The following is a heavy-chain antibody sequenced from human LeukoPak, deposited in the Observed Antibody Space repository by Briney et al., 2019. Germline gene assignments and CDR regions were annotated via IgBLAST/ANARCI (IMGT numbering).Heavy chain of an antibody. CDR3: GRGGXXXXXYRLYYMDV. CDR2: INPNSGDT. J-gene: IGHJ6*03. CDR1: XXXXXXXY. Sequence: SXXXXXXXYXXWVRQAPGXGLXXMGWINPNSGDTKYQGRVTMTRDTSIRXXYMELTRLRSDDTAVEYCGRGGXXXXXYRLYYMDVWGKGTTVTVSS. V-gene: IGHV1-2*02. D-gene: IGHD1-26*01.